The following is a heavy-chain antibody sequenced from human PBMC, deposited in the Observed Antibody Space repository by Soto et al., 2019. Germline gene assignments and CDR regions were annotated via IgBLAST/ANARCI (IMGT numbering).Heavy chain of an antibody. V-gene: IGHV1-3*01. CDR1: GYTFTSYA. CDR3: ARYPTSGRFLEWGNYYYGMDV. J-gene: IGHJ6*02. CDR2: INAGNGNT. D-gene: IGHD3-3*01. Sequence: RASVKVSCKASGYTFTSYAMHWVRQAPGQRLEWMGWINAGNGNTKYSQKFQGRVTITRDTSASTAYMELSSLRSEDTAVYYCARYPTSGRFLEWGNYYYGMDVWGQGTTVTVSS.